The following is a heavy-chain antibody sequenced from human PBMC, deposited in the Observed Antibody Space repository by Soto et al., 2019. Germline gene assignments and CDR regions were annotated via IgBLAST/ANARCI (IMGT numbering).Heavy chain of an antibody. CDR1: GFTFSSYA. J-gene: IGHJ4*02. V-gene: IGHV3-23*01. CDR2: ISGSGGST. Sequence: GGSLRLSCAASGFTFSSYAMNWVRQAPGKGLEWVSAISGSGGSTYYADSVKGRFTISRDNSKNTLYLQMNSLRAEDTAVYYCAKDKSHRAGQLVGAFDYWGQGTLVTVSS. D-gene: IGHD6-13*01. CDR3: AKDKSHRAGQLVGAFDY.